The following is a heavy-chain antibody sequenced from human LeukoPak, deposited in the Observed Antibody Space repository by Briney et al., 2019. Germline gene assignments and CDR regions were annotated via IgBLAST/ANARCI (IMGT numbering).Heavy chain of an antibody. CDR1: GFTFSRFP. J-gene: IGHJ4*02. Sequence: PGGSLRVSCAASGFTFSRFPRHWVRQAPGKGLEWVALISSDGSDKKYADSVKGRFTMSRDNSMNTLYLQMHSLRVEDTAVYYCARDYPPDHWGQGTLVTVSS. V-gene: IGHV3-30-3*01. CDR3: ARDYPPDH. CDR2: ISSDGSDK.